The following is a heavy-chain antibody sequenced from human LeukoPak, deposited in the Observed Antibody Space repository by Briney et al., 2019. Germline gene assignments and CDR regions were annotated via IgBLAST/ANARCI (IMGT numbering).Heavy chain of an antibody. J-gene: IGHJ4*02. CDR2: INWNGGST. CDR3: ARGLFSGSPGFSYYFDY. D-gene: IGHD1-26*01. CDR1: GFTFDDYG. V-gene: IGHV3-20*04. Sequence: GGSLRLSCAPSGFTFDDYGMSWVRQAPGRGLEWVSGINWNGGSTGYADSVKGRFTISRDNAKNSLYLQMNSLRVEDTALYYCARGLFSGSPGFSYYFDYWGQGTLVTVSS.